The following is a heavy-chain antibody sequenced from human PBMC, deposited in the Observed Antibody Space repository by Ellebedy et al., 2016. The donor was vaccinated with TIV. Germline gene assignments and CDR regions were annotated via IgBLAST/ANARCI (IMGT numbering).Heavy chain of an antibody. CDR2: INPSGGST. Sequence: ASVKVSXKASGHTFTSYYMHWVRQAPGQGLEWMGIINPSGGSTSYAQKFQGRVTMTRDTSTSTVYMELSSLRSEDTAVYYCARGINIVVVPAAMSWFNPWGQGTLVTVSS. V-gene: IGHV1-46*01. CDR1: GHTFTSYY. CDR3: ARGINIVVVPAAMSWFNP. J-gene: IGHJ5*02. D-gene: IGHD2-2*01.